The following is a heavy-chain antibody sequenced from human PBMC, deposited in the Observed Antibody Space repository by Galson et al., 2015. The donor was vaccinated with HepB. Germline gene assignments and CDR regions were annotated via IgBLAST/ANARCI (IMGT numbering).Heavy chain of an antibody. D-gene: IGHD3-10*01. CDR3: ARGLMDYGSGSYNGGNWFDP. Sequence: SVKVSCKASGYTFTSYAMHWVRQAPGQRLEWMGWINAGNGNTEYSQKFQGRVTITRDTSASTAYMELSSLRSEDTAVYYCARGLMDYGSGSYNGGNWFDPWGQGTLVTVSS. CDR1: GYTFTSYA. J-gene: IGHJ5*02. V-gene: IGHV1-3*01. CDR2: INAGNGNT.